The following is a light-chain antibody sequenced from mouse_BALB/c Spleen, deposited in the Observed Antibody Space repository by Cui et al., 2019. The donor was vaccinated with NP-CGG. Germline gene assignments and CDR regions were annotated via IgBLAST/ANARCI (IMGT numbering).Light chain of an antibody. V-gene: IGLV1*01. CDR1: TRAVTTSNY. Sequence: QAVVTQESALTTSPGETVTLTCRSSTRAVTTSNYANLVQEKPDHLFTGLIGGTNNRAPGVPARFSGSLIGDKAALTITGAQTEDEAIYFCALWYSNHWVFGGGTKLTVL. CDR2: GTN. J-gene: IGLJ1*01. CDR3: ALWYSNHWV.